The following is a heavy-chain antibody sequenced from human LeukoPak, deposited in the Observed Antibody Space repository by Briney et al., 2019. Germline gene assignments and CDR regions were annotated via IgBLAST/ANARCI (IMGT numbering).Heavy chain of an antibody. D-gene: IGHD3-16*01. CDR3: ARGMKVWGTFPFSTSSYYYYAMDV. J-gene: IGHJ6*02. V-gene: IGHV4-34*01. CDR2: ISHSGST. CDR1: GGSLNNYR. Sequence: PSETLSLTCAVYGGSLNNYRWTWIRQPPGKGLEWIAEISHSGSTNYNPSLKSRVSMSVDTSKSQSSLKLNSMTAADTALYFCARGMKVWGTFPFSTSSYYYYAMDVWGQGTTVTVSS.